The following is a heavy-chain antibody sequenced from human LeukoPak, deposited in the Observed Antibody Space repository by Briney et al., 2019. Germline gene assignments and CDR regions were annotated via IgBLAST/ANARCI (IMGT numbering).Heavy chain of an antibody. V-gene: IGHV3-33*01. Sequence: GRSLRLSCAASGFTFSSYGMHWVRQAPGKGLEWVALIWYDGSNKYYGDSVKGRFTISRDNSKNTLYLQMNSLRAEDTAVYYCARAHGDYWFDPWGQGTLVTVSS. CDR2: IWYDGSNK. J-gene: IGHJ5*02. CDR3: ARAHGDYWFDP. CDR1: GFTFSSYG.